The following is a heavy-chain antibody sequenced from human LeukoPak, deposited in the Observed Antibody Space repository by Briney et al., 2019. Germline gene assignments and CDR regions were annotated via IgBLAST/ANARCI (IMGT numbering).Heavy chain of an antibody. CDR1: GGSISSGSYY. J-gene: IGHJ4*02. CDR3: ARHGGLGVTMSPHFDY. D-gene: IGHD3-22*01. Sequence: SETLSLTCTVSGGSISSGSYYWSWIRQPAGKGLEWIGRIYTSGSTNYNPSLKSRVTISVDTSKNQFSLKLSSVTAADTAVYYCARHGGLGVTMSPHFDYWGQGTLVTVSS. V-gene: IGHV4-61*02. CDR2: IYTSGST.